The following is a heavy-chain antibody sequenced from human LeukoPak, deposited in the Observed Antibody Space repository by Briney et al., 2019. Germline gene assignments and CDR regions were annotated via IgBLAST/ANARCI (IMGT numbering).Heavy chain of an antibody. CDR3: ARGYFDSS. D-gene: IGHD3-9*01. V-gene: IGHV3-7*04. CDR2: KKEYRSES. J-gene: IGHJ4*02. CDR1: GFPFCNFR. Sequence: GGSLRLLCAASGFPFCNFRVRWARQAPGKGQEWVANKKEYRSESYYVDSVKGRFTISRENAKNSLYRQMNSLRAEDTAVYFCARGYFDSSGGQGTLVTV.